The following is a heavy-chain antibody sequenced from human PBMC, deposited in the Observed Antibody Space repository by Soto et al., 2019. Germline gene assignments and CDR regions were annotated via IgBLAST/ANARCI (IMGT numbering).Heavy chain of an antibody. D-gene: IGHD3-16*01. V-gene: IGHV3-23*01. CDR2: ISGSGVTT. J-gene: IGHJ4*02. CDR1: GFTFNSYA. Sequence: PGGSLRLSCAASGFTFNSYAMSWVRQAPGKGLEWVSVISGSGVTTYYADSVKGRFTISRDNSKNTLYLQMNSLRAEDTAVFYCAKVHYDYIWGSFDYWGQGTLVTVSS. CDR3: AKVHYDYIWGSFDY.